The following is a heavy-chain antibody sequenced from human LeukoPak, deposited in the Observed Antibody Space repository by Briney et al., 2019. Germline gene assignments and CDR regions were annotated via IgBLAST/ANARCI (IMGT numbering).Heavy chain of an antibody. CDR2: IYYSGST. J-gene: IGHJ3*02. CDR3: ARDPDNYDNSGHDAFDI. CDR1: GGSISSGGYY. V-gene: IGHV4-31*03. Sequence: TLSLTCTVSGGSISSGGYYWRWIRQHPGKGLEWIGYIYYSGSTYYNPSLKSRVTISVDTSKNQFSLKLSSVTAADTAVYYCARDPDNYDNSGHDAFDIWGQGTMVTVSS. D-gene: IGHD3-22*01.